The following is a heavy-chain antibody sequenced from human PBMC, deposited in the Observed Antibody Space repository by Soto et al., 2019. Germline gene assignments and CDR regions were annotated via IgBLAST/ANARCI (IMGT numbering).Heavy chain of an antibody. CDR2: IYPGDSDT. Sequence: PGDSLKISFKGSGYSFTSYWIGWVRQMPGKRLEWMGIIYPGDSDTRYSPSFPGQVTISADKSISTAYLQWSSPMASDTAMYYCARQSVAGTGNFQHWGQGTLVTVSS. V-gene: IGHV5-51*01. CDR3: ARQSVAGTGNFQH. CDR1: GYSFTSYW. D-gene: IGHD6-19*01. J-gene: IGHJ1*01.